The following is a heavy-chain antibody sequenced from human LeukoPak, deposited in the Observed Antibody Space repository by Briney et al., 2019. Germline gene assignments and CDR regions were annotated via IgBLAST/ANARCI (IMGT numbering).Heavy chain of an antibody. J-gene: IGHJ4*02. D-gene: IGHD4-17*01. CDR2: IYYSGST. CDR3: VRVGEYGGYAFDY. Sequence: SETLSLTCTVSGGSISSYYWSWIRQPPGKGLEWIGYIYYSGSTNYNPSLKSRVTISVDTSKNQFSLKLSSVTAADTAVYYCVRVGEYGGYAFDYWGQGTLVTVSS. V-gene: IGHV4-59*01. CDR1: GGSISSYY.